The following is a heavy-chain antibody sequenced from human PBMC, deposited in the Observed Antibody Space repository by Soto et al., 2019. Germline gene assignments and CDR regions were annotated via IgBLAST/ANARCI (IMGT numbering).Heavy chain of an antibody. Sequence: SEKVWYKGSAYIFRGYYIQWVRQAPGQGLEWMGWINTKTGGTKYAQKFQGRVTMTRDTSINTAYMEVSRLRSDDTAVYYCATDKVAFDMWGQGTLVPVSS. J-gene: IGHJ3*02. CDR2: INTKTGGT. D-gene: IGHD3-9*01. CDR1: AYIFRGYY. V-gene: IGHV1-2*02. CDR3: ATDKVAFDM.